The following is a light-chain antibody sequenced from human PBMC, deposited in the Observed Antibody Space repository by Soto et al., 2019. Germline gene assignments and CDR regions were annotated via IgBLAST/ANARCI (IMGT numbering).Light chain of an antibody. V-gene: IGKV1-12*01. CDR2: EAT. J-gene: IGKJ5*01. CDR1: QGLKF. CDR3: QQANSFPIT. Sequence: DIQMSQCPSSLFGSXGDTVPIHARASQGLKFLAWYQQKQGKXPRLRXYEATNLQRGGPTRFSGSGSGTDFTRTISSLQPEDFATYFGQQANSFPITFGQGTRLEIK.